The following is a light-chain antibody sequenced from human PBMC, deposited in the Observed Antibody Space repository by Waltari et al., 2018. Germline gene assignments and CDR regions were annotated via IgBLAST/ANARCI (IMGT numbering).Light chain of an antibody. V-gene: IGKV3-20*01. Sequence: EIVLTQSPGTLSLSLGERATLSCRASQSVSRALAWYQQKPGQAPRLLIYGASTRATGIPDRFSGRGSGTDFSLTISRLEPDDFAVYYCQHYVRLPATFGQGTTVEI. CDR1: QSVSRA. CDR3: QHYVRLPAT. J-gene: IGKJ1*01. CDR2: GAS.